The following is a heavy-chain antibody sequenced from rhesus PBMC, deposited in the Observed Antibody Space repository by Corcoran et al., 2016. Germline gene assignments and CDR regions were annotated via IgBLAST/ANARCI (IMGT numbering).Heavy chain of an antibody. J-gene: IGHJ4*01. D-gene: IGHD6-43*01. CDR3: ASGRSAGTVY. V-gene: IGHV4-169*02. Sequence: QLQLQESGPGRVKLSETRSPPCPVPGGSISSSYWSWIRQAPGKGLEWIGYIDGSDSSPNDNPSLQGRLTLSVDTSKSQRSLRLSSVTAADTAVYYCASGRSAGTVYWGQGVLVTVSS. CDR1: GGSISSSY. CDR2: IDGSDSSP.